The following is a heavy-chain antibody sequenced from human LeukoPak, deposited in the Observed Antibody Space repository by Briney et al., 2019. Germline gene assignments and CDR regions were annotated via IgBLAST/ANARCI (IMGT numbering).Heavy chain of an antibody. CDR2: SKNDGSST. J-gene: IGHJ3*02. V-gene: IGHV3-74*01. CDR3: ARELPRIGGQTDASDI. CDR1: GFTSSGDW. D-gene: IGHD3-16*01. Sequence: GGSLRLSCAVSGFTSSGDWMHWVRQAPGKGLVWVSRSKNDGSSTSYADSVKGRFTISRDNAKNTLYLQMNSLRAEDTAVYYCARELPRIGGQTDASDIWGQGTMVTVS.